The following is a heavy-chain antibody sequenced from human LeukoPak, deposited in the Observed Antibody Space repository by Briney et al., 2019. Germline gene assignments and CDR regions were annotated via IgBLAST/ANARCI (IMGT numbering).Heavy chain of an antibody. J-gene: IGHJ4*02. CDR2: VEHDGSRT. V-gene: IGHV3-74*01. CDR3: ATDLG. Sequence: GSLRLSCAASGFTFTSYWMHWVRQPPGKGLVWVSRVEHDGSRTAYADSVTGRFTISRDNARNMVYLQMNSLRAEDTAVYYCATDLGWGQGTLVTVSS. D-gene: IGHD4-17*01. CDR1: GFTFTSYW.